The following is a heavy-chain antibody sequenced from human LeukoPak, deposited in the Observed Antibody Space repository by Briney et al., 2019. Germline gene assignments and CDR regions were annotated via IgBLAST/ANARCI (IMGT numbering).Heavy chain of an antibody. Sequence: SETLSLTCTVSGGSISSGGYYWSWIRQPAGKGLEWIGRIYTSGSTNYNPSLKSRVTMSVDTSKNQFSLKLSSVTAADTAVYYCAREYDYGPTDYWGQGTLVTVSS. V-gene: IGHV4-61*02. CDR1: GGSISSGGYY. CDR3: AREYDYGPTDY. CDR2: IYTSGST. D-gene: IGHD4-17*01. J-gene: IGHJ4*02.